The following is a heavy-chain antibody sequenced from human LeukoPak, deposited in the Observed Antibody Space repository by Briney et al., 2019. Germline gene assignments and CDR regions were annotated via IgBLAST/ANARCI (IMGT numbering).Heavy chain of an antibody. Sequence: GASVKVPCKASGYTFTSYDINWVRQATGQGLEWMGWMNPNSGNTGYAQKFQGRVTMTRNTSISTAYMELSSLRSEDTAVYYCARTTITMIALFYYWGQGTLVTVSS. D-gene: IGHD3-22*01. J-gene: IGHJ4*02. CDR3: ARTTITMIALFYY. CDR1: GYTFTSYD. V-gene: IGHV1-8*01. CDR2: MNPNSGNT.